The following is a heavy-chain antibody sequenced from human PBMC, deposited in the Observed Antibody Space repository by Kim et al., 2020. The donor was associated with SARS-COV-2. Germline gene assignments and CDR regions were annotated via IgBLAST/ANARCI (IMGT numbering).Heavy chain of an antibody. Sequence: SETLSLTCTVSGGSVSSGSYYWSWIRQPPGKGLEWIGYIYYSGSTNYNPSLKSRVTISVDTSKNQFSLKLSSVTAADTAVYYCARSPPPPNYDFWSGYYEAAFDIWGQGTMVTVSS. CDR2: IYYSGST. CDR3: ARSPPPPNYDFWSGYYEAAFDI. J-gene: IGHJ3*02. D-gene: IGHD3-3*01. V-gene: IGHV4-61*01. CDR1: GGSVSSGSYY.